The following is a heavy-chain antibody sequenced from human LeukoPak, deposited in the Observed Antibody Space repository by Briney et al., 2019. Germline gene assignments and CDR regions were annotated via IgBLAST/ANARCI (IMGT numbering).Heavy chain of an antibody. CDR2: ISGSGGTT. CDR1: GFTFKSYA. V-gene: IGHV3-23*01. D-gene: IGHD6-6*01. J-gene: IGHJ4*02. Sequence: AGGSLRLSCAASGFTFKSYAMNWVRQAPGKGLEWVSVISGSGGTTSYADSVKGRFTMSRDNSMNTLSLQMNSLRAEDTARYYCATGTAGRPFDVWGQGTLVTVSS. CDR3: ATGTAGRPFDV.